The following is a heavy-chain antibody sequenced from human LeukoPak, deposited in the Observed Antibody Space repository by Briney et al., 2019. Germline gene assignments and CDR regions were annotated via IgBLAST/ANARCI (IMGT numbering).Heavy chain of an antibody. D-gene: IGHD3-10*01. CDR2: ISSSSTTI. CDR1: GITFTSNT. V-gene: IGHV3-48*02. Sequence: GGSLRLSCAASGITFTSNTMNWVRQAPGQGLEWVSYISSSSTTIYYADSVKGRFTMYRDNAKKSLYLQMNSLRDEDTAVYYCARGFEIFDYWGQGTLVTVSS. J-gene: IGHJ4*02. CDR3: ARGFEIFDY.